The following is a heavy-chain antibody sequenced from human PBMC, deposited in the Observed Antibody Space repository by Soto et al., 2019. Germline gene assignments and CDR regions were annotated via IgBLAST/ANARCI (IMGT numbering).Heavy chain of an antibody. CDR2: IYYSGST. Sequence: SETLSLTCTVSGGSIRSGDYYWSWIRQPPGKGLEWIGYIYYSGSTYYNPSLKSRVTISVDTSKNQFSLKLSSVTAADTAVYYCARVDNYYDSSGYWKGPFDIWGQGAMVTVSS. CDR1: GGSIRSGDYY. CDR3: ARVDNYYDSSGYWKGPFDI. D-gene: IGHD3-22*01. J-gene: IGHJ3*02. V-gene: IGHV4-30-4*01.